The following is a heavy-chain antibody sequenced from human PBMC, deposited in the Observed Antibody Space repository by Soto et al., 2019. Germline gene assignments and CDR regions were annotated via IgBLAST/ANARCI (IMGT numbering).Heavy chain of an antibody. D-gene: IGHD1-26*01. CDR1: GCTFSSYG. Sequence: EVQLLESGGGLVQPGGSLRLSCAASGCTFSSYGMTWVRQAPGKGLAWVSFSSATGAGTYYADSVKGRFTISRDNSKNTLYLQMTSLRADDTAFYYCAKDRRAGGNYGFYSDFWGQGALVIVSS. CDR2: SSATGAGT. V-gene: IGHV3-23*01. J-gene: IGHJ4*02. CDR3: AKDRRAGGNYGFYSDF.